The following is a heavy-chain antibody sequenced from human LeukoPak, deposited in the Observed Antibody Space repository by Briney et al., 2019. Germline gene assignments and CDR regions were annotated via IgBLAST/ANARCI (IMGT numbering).Heavy chain of an antibody. Sequence: PGGSLRLSCAASGFTFGAYTMNWVRQAPGKGLEWVSSISSSGHTFYADSVKGRFTISRDNAENSLDLQMNSLRDEDTAVYYCARARLAMVRGDYFDYWGQGTLVTVSS. CDR2: ISSSGHT. V-gene: IGHV3-69-1*01. J-gene: IGHJ4*02. CDR1: GFTFGAYT. CDR3: ARARLAMVRGDYFDY. D-gene: IGHD3-10*01.